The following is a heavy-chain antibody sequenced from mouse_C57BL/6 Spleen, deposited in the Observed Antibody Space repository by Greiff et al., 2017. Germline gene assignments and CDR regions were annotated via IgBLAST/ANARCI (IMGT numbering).Heavy chain of an antibody. D-gene: IGHD2-3*01. CDR3: ARMEDGYFYARDY. Sequence: QVQLQQSGPELVKPGASVKISCKASGYSFTSYYIHWVKQRPGQGLEWIGWIYPGSGNTKYNEKFKGKATLTADTSSSTAYMQLSSLTSEDSAVYYCARMEDGYFYARDYGGQGTSVTVSS. J-gene: IGHJ4*01. CDR1: GYSFTSYY. V-gene: IGHV1-66*01. CDR2: IYPGSGNT.